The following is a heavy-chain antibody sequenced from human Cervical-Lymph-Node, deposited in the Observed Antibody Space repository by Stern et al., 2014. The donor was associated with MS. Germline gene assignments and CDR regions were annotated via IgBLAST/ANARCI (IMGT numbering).Heavy chain of an antibody. CDR1: GGTTNDYY. Sequence: QVQLQESGPGLVKPSETLSLTCTVSGGTTNDYYWTWIRQPPGKGLEWIGYIYYSGSTNYNPSLKSRVTISVDTSKNQFSLKLSSVTAADTAVYYCARSYDSSGYGIDYWGQGTLVTVSS. V-gene: IGHV4-59*01. CDR2: IYYSGST. J-gene: IGHJ4*02. D-gene: IGHD3-22*01. CDR3: ARSYDSSGYGIDY.